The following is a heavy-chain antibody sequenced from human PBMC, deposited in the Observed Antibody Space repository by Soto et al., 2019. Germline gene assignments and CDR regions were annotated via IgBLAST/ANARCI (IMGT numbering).Heavy chain of an antibody. V-gene: IGHV3-13*04. CDR1: GFTFSSYD. D-gene: IGHD3-9*01. Sequence: EVQLVESGGGLVQPGGSLRLSCAASGFTFSSYDMHWVRQATGKGLEWVSAIGTAGDTYYPGSVKGRFTISRENPKNSLYLKMNRLRVGATAEYYCARSRYDILTQGMDVWGQGTTVTVSS. CDR2: IGTAGDT. J-gene: IGHJ6*02. CDR3: ARSRYDILTQGMDV.